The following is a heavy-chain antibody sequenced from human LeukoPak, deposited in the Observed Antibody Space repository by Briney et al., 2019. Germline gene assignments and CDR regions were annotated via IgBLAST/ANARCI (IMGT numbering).Heavy chain of an antibody. Sequence: RAGGSLRLSCAASGFTVSSNYMSWVRQAPGKGLEWVSVIYSGGSTYYADSVKGRYTISRDNSKNTLYLQMNSLRAEDTAVYYCARQRHPAWGIGLDYWGQGTLVTVSS. V-gene: IGHV3-53*01. D-gene: IGHD3-16*01. J-gene: IGHJ4*02. CDR1: GFTVSSNY. CDR2: IYSGGST. CDR3: ARQRHPAWGIGLDY.